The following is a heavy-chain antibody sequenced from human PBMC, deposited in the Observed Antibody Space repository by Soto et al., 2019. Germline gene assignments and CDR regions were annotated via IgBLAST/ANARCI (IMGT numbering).Heavy chain of an antibody. V-gene: IGHV3-64*01. CDR2: LSSNGVGT. CDR3: ARRARPDFYYMDV. J-gene: IGHJ6*03. Sequence: EVQLAESGGGLAQPGGSLRLSCAASGFTLSGYAMDWVRQAPGKGLEYVSGLSSNGVGTYYATSVQGRFTISRDNSKNTVYLQMGSLRPEDMAVYYCARRARPDFYYMDVWGKGTTVTFSS. D-gene: IGHD6-6*01. CDR1: GFTLSGYA.